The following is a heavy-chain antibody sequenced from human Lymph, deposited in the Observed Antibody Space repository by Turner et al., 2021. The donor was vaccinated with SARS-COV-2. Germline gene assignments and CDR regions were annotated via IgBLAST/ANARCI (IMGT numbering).Heavy chain of an antibody. CDR3: ARETVNNWVDP. J-gene: IGHJ5*02. Sequence: QIQLQESGPRLVKPLETLSVPCTVSGGSMNSNYWSWIRQPPGKRLEWIGYIYYRGSTNYNPSLESRVTISVDTSRNQFSLNLTSVNAADTAIYYCARETVNNWVDPWGQGTLVTVSS. CDR1: GGSMNSNY. V-gene: IGHV4-59*01. D-gene: IGHD2-21*02. CDR2: IYYRGST.